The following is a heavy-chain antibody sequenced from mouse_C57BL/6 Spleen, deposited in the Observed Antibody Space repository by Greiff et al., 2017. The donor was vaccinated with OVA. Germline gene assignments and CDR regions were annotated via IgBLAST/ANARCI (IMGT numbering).Heavy chain of an antibody. CDR1: GYAFSSSW. V-gene: IGHV1-82*01. Sequence: QVQLQQSGPELVKPGASVKISCKASGYAFSSSWMNWVKQRPGKGLEWIGRIYPGDGDTNYNGKFKGKATLTADKSSSTSYMQLSSLTSDDSAVYFCARGATARWYFDVWGTGTTVTVSS. CDR2: IYPGDGDT. J-gene: IGHJ1*03. CDR3: ARGATARWYFDV. D-gene: IGHD1-2*01.